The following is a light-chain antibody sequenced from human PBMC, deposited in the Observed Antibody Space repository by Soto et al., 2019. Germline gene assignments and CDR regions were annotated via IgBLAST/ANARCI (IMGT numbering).Light chain of an antibody. Sequence: QSVLTQPPSASGTPGQRVTISCSGSSSNNGSNTVNWYQQLPGTAPKLLIYSNNQRPSGVPDRISGSKSGTSASLAIIGLQSEDEADYYCAAWDDSLNGYVFGTGTKVTVL. J-gene: IGLJ1*01. CDR2: SNN. CDR3: AAWDDSLNGYV. CDR1: SSNNGSNT. V-gene: IGLV1-44*01.